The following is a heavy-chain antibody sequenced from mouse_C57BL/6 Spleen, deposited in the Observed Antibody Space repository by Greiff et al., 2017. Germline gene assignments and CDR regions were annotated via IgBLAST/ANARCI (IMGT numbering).Heavy chain of an antibody. CDR3: AVGDSSGYVFFAY. CDR1: GYTFTSYN. D-gene: IGHD3-2*02. J-gene: IGHJ3*01. Sequence: LQQSGAELVRPGASVKMSCTASGYTFTSYNMHWVKQTPRQGLEWIGAIYPGNGDTSYNQKFKGKATLTVDKSSSTAYMQLSSLTSEDSAVYFCAVGDSSGYVFFAYWGQGTLVTVSA. CDR2: IYPGNGDT. V-gene: IGHV1-12*01.